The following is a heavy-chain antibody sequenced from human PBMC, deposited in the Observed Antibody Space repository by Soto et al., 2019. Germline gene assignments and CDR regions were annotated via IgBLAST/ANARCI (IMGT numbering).Heavy chain of an antibody. D-gene: IGHD2-2*01. J-gene: IGHJ4*02. CDR1: GFTFRSYA. CDR3: AKDPDIATRVQLWIYYFDY. CDR2: ISFDGSNK. Sequence: QVQLVESGGGVVQPGRSLRLSCAASGFTFRSYAMHWVRQAPGKGLEWVAAISFDGSNKYYADSVKGRFTISRDNSENTLYLQMNGLRPEDTAVYYCAKDPDIATRVQLWIYYFDYWGQGTLVTVSS. V-gene: IGHV3-30*18.